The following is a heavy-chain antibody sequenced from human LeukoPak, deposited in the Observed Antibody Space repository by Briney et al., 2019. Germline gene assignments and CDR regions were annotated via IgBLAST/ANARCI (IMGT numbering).Heavy chain of an antibody. D-gene: IGHD3-10*01. CDR3: AKDKYQTYYYGSGSSYDAFDI. J-gene: IGHJ3*02. CDR2: ISGSGGST. Sequence: GGSLRLSCAASGFTFSSYAMSWVRQAPGKGLEWVSAISGSGGSTYYADSVKGRFTISRDNSKNTLYLQMNSLRAEDTAVYYCAKDKYQTYYYGSGSSYDAFDIWGQGTMVTVSS. V-gene: IGHV3-23*01. CDR1: GFTFSSYA.